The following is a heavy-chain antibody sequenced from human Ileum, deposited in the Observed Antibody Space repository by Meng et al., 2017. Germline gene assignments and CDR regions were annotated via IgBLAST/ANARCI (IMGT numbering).Heavy chain of an antibody. CDR2: AST. D-gene: IGHD7-27*01. CDR1: GGSVSSGGYQ. V-gene: IGHV4-61*08. CDR3: ARDHWGSLDY. J-gene: IGHJ4*02. Sequence: QEPLHESGPRLVRPSETFSLICTVSGGSVSSGGYQWGWIRQPPGKGLEWIGYASTNYNPSLKSRVTISLDTSKNQFSLKLSSVTAADTAVYYCARDHWGSLDYWGQGILVTVSS.